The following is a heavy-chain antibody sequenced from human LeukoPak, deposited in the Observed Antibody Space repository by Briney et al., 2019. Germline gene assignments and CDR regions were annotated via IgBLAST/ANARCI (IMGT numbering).Heavy chain of an antibody. CDR3: ARHGPYYYDSSGYHP. D-gene: IGHD3-22*01. J-gene: IGHJ5*02. V-gene: IGHV4-39*01. Sequence: PSQTLSLTCTVSGGSISSGSYYWSWIRQPPGKGLEWIGSIYYSGSTYYNPSLKSRVTISVDTSKNQFSLKLSSVTAADTAVYYCARHGPYYYDSSGYHPWGQGTLVTVSS. CDR1: GGSISSGSYY. CDR2: IYYSGST.